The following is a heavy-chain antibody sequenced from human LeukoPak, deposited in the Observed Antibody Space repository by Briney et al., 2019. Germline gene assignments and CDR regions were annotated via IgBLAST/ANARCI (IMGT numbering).Heavy chain of an antibody. CDR2: INHSGST. Sequence: SETLSLTCAVYGGSFSGYYWSWIRQPPGKGLEWIGEINHSGSTNYNPSLKSRVTISVDTSKNQFSLKLSSVTAADTAVYYCARDLPYPRTGVPAAKIDYWGRGTLVTVSS. CDR3: ARDLPYPRTGVPAAKIDY. CDR1: GGSFSGYY. J-gene: IGHJ4*02. V-gene: IGHV4-34*01. D-gene: IGHD2-2*01.